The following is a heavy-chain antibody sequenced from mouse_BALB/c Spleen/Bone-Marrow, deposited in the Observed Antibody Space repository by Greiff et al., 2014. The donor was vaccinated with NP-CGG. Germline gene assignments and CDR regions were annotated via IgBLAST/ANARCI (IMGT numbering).Heavy chain of an antibody. D-gene: IGHD2-10*02. CDR1: GYTFTNYW. CDR3: AREEYGNYDRFIDY. Sequence: QVQLKESGAELVRPGTPVKISCKASGYTFTNYWLSWVKQRPGHGLEWIGDIYPGGGYTNFNERFKGKATLTADTSSSTAYMQLSSLTSEDSAVYFCAREEYGNYDRFIDYWGQGTTLTVSS. CDR2: IYPGGGYT. V-gene: IGHV1-63*02. J-gene: IGHJ2*01.